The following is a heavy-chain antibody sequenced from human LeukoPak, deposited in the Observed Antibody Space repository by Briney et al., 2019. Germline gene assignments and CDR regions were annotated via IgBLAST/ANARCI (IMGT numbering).Heavy chain of an antibody. Sequence: KSSETLSLTCTVSGGSVSSYYWSWIRQPPGKGLEWIGYIYYSGSTNYNPSLKSRVTISVDTSKNQFSLKLSSVTAADTAVYYCARTYYHDSSLGSYFDYWGQGTLVTVSS. CDR2: IYYSGST. CDR3: ARTYYHDSSLGSYFDY. CDR1: GGSVSSYY. J-gene: IGHJ4*02. V-gene: IGHV4-59*02. D-gene: IGHD3-22*01.